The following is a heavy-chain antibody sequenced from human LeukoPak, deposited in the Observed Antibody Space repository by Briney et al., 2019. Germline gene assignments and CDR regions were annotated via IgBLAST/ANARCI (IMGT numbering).Heavy chain of an antibody. CDR2: INGGGSPI. Sequence: GGSLRLSCAASGFTFSRDSMNWVRQAPGKGLEWVSYINGGGSPIFYADSVRGRFTISRDNAKNSLYLQMNSLRAEDTAVYYCARDQQYYYDSSGSPFDYWGQGTLVTVSS. CDR3: ARDQQYYYDSSGSPFDY. CDR1: GFTFSRDS. J-gene: IGHJ4*02. V-gene: IGHV3-48*01. D-gene: IGHD3-22*01.